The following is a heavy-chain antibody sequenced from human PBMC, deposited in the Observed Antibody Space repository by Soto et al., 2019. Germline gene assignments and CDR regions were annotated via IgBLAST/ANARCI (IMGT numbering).Heavy chain of an antibody. J-gene: IGHJ4*02. CDR3: ARLVWFGELPDY. V-gene: IGHV4-61*01. CDR1: GGSVSSGSYY. CDR2: IYYSGST. D-gene: IGHD3-10*01. Sequence: QVQLQESGPGLVKPSETLSLTCTVSGGSVSSGSYYWSWIRQPPGKGLEWIGYIYYSGSTNYNPPLKSRVTISVDTSKNQFSLKLSSVTAADTAVYYCARLVWFGELPDYWGQGTLVTVSS.